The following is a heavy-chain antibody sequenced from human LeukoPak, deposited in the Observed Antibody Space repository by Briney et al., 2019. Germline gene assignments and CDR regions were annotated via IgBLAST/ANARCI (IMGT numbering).Heavy chain of an antibody. Sequence: GGSLRLSCAASGFTFSSYGMHWVRQAPGKGLEWVAFIRYDGSNKYYADSVKGRFTITRDNSKNTLYLQMNRLRAEDTAVYYCARALSSTWLFDYWGQGSLVTVSS. CDR1: GFTFSSYG. J-gene: IGHJ4*02. D-gene: IGHD6-13*01. CDR2: IRYDGSNK. V-gene: IGHV3-30*02. CDR3: ARALSSTWLFDY.